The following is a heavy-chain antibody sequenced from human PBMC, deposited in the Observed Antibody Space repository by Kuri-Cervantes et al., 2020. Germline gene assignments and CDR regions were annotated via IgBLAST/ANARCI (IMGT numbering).Heavy chain of an antibody. D-gene: IGHD5-18*01. CDR1: GGSFSGYY. Sequence: SETLSLTCAVYGGSFSGYYWSWIRQPPGKGLEWIGEINHSGSTNYNPSLKSRVTISVDTSKNQFSLKLTSVTAADTAVYYCARDRLAMVVWGQEALVTVSS. CDR3: ARDRLAMVV. J-gene: IGHJ4*02. V-gene: IGHV4-34*01. CDR2: INHSGST.